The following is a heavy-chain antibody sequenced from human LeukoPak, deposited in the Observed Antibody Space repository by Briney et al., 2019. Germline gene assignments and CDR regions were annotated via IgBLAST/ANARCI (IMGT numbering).Heavy chain of an antibody. Sequence: PGGSLRLSCAASGFTFSDYYMSWIRQAPGKGLEWVSYISSSGSIIYYADSVKGRFTISRDNAKNSLYLQMNSLRAEDTAVYYCARASGGYYYDSSGYYYDYWGQGTLVTVSS. CDR1: GFTFSDYY. CDR2: ISSSGSII. J-gene: IGHJ4*02. V-gene: IGHV3-11*01. D-gene: IGHD3-22*01. CDR3: ARASGGYYYDSSGYYYDY.